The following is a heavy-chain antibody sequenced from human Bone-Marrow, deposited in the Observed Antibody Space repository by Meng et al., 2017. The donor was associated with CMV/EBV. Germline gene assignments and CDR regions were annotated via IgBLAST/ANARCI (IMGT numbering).Heavy chain of an antibody. CDR1: GFTFNIFA. D-gene: IGHD3-22*01. Sequence: GESLKISCVASGFTFNIFAIHWVRQTPGKGLEWVGYVSPDGRSNFFAGSVTGRFTVSRDNSKNTLYLQMNSLRAEDTAVYYCARSVLDSSGYYGAYYYGMDVWGQGTTVTVSS. V-gene: IGHV3-30*04. CDR2: VSPDGRSN. CDR3: ARSVLDSSGYYGAYYYGMDV. J-gene: IGHJ6*02.